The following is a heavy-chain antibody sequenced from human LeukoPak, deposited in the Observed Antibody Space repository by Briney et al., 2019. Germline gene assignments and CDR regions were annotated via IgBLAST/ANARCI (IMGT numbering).Heavy chain of an antibody. CDR2: IIPILGIA. CDR1: GGTFSSYA. CDR3: ASGYDLRYYYGMDV. V-gene: IGHV1-69*04. D-gene: IGHD5-12*01. Sequence: GASVKVSCKASGGTFSSYAISWVRQAPGQGLEWMGRIIPILGIANCAQKFQGRVTITADKSTSTAYMELSSLRSEDTAVYYCASGYDLRYYYGMDVWGQGTTVTVSS. J-gene: IGHJ6*02.